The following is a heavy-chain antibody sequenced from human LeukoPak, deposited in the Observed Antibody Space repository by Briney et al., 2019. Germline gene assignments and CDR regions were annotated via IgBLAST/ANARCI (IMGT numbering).Heavy chain of an antibody. D-gene: IGHD6-13*01. J-gene: IGHJ6*04. CDR3: ARAAAAKGLDV. CDR1: GGSISSGGYS. CDR2: IYYSGST. Sequence: SETLSLTCAVSGGSISSGGYSWSWIRQPPGKGLEWIGYIYYSGSTYYNPSLKSRVTISVDTSKNQFSLKLSSVTAADTAVYYCARAAAAKGLDVWGKGTTVTISS. V-gene: IGHV4-30-4*07.